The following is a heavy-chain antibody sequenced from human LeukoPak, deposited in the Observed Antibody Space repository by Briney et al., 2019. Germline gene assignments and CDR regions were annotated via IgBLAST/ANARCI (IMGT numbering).Heavy chain of an antibody. Sequence: GGSLRLSCAASGFTLSNYWMNWVRQAPGKGLEWVADIKQDGSEKYYVDSVKGRFTISRDNAKNSLYLQMNSLRAEDTAVYYCARDPKAAAYYYYYMDVWGKGTTVTVSS. CDR1: GFTLSNYW. D-gene: IGHD6-13*01. CDR3: ARDPKAAAYYYYYMDV. J-gene: IGHJ6*03. CDR2: IKQDGSEK. V-gene: IGHV3-7*01.